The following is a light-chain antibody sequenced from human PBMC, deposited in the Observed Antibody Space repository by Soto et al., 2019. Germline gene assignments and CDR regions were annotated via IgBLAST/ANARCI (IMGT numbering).Light chain of an antibody. CDR1: QSISSY. CDR3: QQSYSSPWT. V-gene: IGKV1-39*01. Sequence: DIQMTQSPSSLSASVGDRVTITCRASQSISSYLNWYQQTKGKAPKILIYAASSLQSGVPSRFSGSGSGTDFTLPLRSLQPEDFETYFCQQSYSSPWTFGQGTKVDIK. CDR2: AAS. J-gene: IGKJ1*01.